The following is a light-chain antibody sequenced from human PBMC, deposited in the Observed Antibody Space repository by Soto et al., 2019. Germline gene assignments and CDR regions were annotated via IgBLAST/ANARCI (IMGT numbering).Light chain of an antibody. Sequence: DIVLTQSPATLSLSPEERATLSCRASQSINTDLNWYQQTPGQAPRLLIYDASNRATGIPARFSGSGSGTDFTLTISSLEPEDFAVYYCQHRSTWPFTFGPGTKVDIK. CDR1: QSINTD. V-gene: IGKV3-11*01. J-gene: IGKJ3*01. CDR2: DAS. CDR3: QHRSTWPFT.